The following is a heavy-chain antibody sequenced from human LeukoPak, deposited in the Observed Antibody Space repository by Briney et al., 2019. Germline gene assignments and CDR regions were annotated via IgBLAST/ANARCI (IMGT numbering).Heavy chain of an antibody. CDR2: ILYDGSNK. D-gene: IGHD6-19*01. V-gene: IGHV3-30*03. Sequence: GRSLRLSCAASGFTLSSTGMHWVRQAPGKGLEWVAVILYDGSNKYYADSVKGRFTISRDNSKNTLYLQMNSLRAEDTAVYYCASLAGYSSGWYGAFDYWGRGTQVTVSS. CDR1: GFTLSSTG. CDR3: ASLAGYSSGWYGAFDY. J-gene: IGHJ4*02.